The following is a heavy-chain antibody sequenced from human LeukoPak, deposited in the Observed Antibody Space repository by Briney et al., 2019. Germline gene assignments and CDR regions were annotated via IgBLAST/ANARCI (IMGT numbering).Heavy chain of an antibody. J-gene: IGHJ6*02. Sequence: GGSLRLSCAASGFTFSSYSMNWVRQAPGKGLEWVSSISSSSSYIYYADSVKGRFTISRDNAKNSLYLQMNSLRAEDTAVYYCARFQYYDSSGYYPYGMDVWGQGTTVTVSS. V-gene: IGHV3-21*01. CDR3: ARFQYYDSSGYYPYGMDV. D-gene: IGHD3-22*01. CDR1: GFTFSSYS. CDR2: ISSSSSYI.